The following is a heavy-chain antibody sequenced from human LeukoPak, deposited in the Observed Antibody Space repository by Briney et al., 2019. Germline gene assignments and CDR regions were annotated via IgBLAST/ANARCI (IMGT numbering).Heavy chain of an antibody. CDR3: AKDAILNSSWYYFDY. J-gene: IGHJ4*02. CDR1: GYTFTGYY. V-gene: IGHV1-2*02. CDR2: INPNSGGT. D-gene: IGHD6-13*01. Sequence: ASVKVSCKASGYTFTGYYMHWVRQAPGQGLEWMGWINPNSGGTNYAQKFQGRVTMTRDTSISTAYMELSRLRAEDTAVYYCAKDAILNSSWYYFDYWGQGTLVTVSS.